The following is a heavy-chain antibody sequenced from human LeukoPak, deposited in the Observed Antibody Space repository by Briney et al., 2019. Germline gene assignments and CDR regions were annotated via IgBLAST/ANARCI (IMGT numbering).Heavy chain of an antibody. CDR2: ISSSSSYI. Sequence: GGSLRLSCAASGFTFSSYSMNWVRQAPGKGLEWVSSISSSSSYIYYADSVKGRFTISRDNAKNSLYLQMNSLRAEDTAVYYCARDRAYSNYMDVWGKGTTVTVSS. CDR1: GFTFSSYS. J-gene: IGHJ6*03. D-gene: IGHD4-11*01. CDR3: ARDRAYSNYMDV. V-gene: IGHV3-21*01.